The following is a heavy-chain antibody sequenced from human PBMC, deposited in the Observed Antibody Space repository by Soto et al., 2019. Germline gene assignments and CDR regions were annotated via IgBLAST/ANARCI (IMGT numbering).Heavy chain of an antibody. Sequence: GGSLRLSCSASGFPFSIYAMHWVRPAPGKGLEYVSSISTNGGSTDYADSVKGRFTISRDNSMNTVYLQMSSLRVEDTAVYYCVKGEYYYDSSGYYPFDYWGQGTLVTVSS. CDR2: ISTNGGST. V-gene: IGHV3-64D*06. CDR1: GFPFSIYA. CDR3: VKGEYYYDSSGYYPFDY. D-gene: IGHD3-22*01. J-gene: IGHJ4*02.